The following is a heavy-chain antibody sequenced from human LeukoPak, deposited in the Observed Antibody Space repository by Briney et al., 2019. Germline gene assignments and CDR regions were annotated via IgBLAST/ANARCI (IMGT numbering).Heavy chain of an antibody. D-gene: IGHD4-17*01. CDR3: ARRSDYGSNWFDP. CDR2: INPNSGGT. CDR1: GYTFTAYY. J-gene: IGHJ5*02. V-gene: IGHV1-2*02. Sequence: ASVKVSCKASGYTFTAYYMHWVRQAPGQGLEWMGWINPNSGGTDYAQKFQGRVTMTRDTSISTAYMELRRLRSDDTAAYYCARRSDYGSNWFDPWGQGTLVSVSS.